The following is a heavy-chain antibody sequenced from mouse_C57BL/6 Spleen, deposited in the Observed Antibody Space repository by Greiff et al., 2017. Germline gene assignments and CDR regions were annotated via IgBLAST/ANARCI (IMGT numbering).Heavy chain of an antibody. CDR1: GYTFTDYE. V-gene: IGHV1-15*01. D-gene: IGHD6-1*01. J-gene: IGHJ2*01. Sequence: QVQLQQSGAELVRPGASVTLSCKASGYTFTDYEMHWVKQTPVHGLEWIGAIDPETGGTAYNQKFKGKAILTADKSSSTAYMELRSLTSEAAAVYYCTPTATWYFDNWGPGTTLTVSS. CDR2: IDPETGGT. CDR3: TPTATWYFDN.